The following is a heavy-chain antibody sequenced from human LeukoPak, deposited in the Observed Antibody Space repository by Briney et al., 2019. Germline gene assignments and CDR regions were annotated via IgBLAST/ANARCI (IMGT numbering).Heavy chain of an antibody. J-gene: IGHJ3*02. CDR3: ARTRVAVQLWFAFDI. CDR2: INSDGSST. V-gene: IGHV3-74*01. CDR1: GFTFSSYW. Sequence: GGSLRLSCAASGFTFSSYWMHWVRHAPGKGLVWVSRINSDGSSTSYADSVKGRFTISRDNAKNSLYLQMNSLRVEDTAVYYCARTRVAVQLWFAFDIWGQGTLVTVSS. D-gene: IGHD5-18*01.